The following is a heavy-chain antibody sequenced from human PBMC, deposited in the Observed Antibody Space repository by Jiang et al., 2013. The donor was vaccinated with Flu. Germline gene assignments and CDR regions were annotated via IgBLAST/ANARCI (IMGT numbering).Heavy chain of an antibody. J-gene: IGHJ4*02. D-gene: IGHD3-22*01. CDR1: GGSINSGDNY. V-gene: IGHV4-31*03. CDR2: ISDRGTT. Sequence: GLVKPSQTLSLTCSVSGGSINSGDNYWSWIRQHPGKGLEWIGYISDRGTTYYTPSLKSRITVSVDTSKNQFSLDLSSVTAADTAVYFCARATAPYYFDNSGYYFYFDHWGQGILV. CDR3: ARATAPYYFDNSGYYFYFDH.